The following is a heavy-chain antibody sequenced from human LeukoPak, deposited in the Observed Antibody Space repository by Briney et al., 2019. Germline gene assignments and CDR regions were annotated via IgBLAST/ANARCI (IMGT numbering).Heavy chain of an antibody. CDR1: GYSVSSGYF. CDR3: ARADYDYVWGSYRLNWFDP. V-gene: IGHV4-38-2*02. D-gene: IGHD3-16*02. J-gene: IGHJ5*02. CDR2: IYHSGRT. Sequence: SETLSLTCTVSGYSVSSGYFWDWIRQPPGKGLEWIGSIYHSGRTYYNPSLKSRVTISVDTSKNQFSLKLSSVTAADTAVYYCARADYDYVWGSYRLNWFDPWGQGTLVTVSS.